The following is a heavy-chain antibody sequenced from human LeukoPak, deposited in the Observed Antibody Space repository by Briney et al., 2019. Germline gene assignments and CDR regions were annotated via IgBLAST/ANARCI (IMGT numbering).Heavy chain of an antibody. CDR2: IYYSGST. J-gene: IGHJ5*02. D-gene: IGHD3-22*01. Sequence: SETLSLTCTVSGGSISSYYWSWIRQPPEKGLEWIGYIYYSGSTNYNPSLKSRVTISVDTSKNQFSLKLSSVTAADTAVYYCARQDFFDMGSKGWFDPWGQGTLVTVSS. CDR3: ARQDFFDMGSKGWFDP. V-gene: IGHV4-59*08. CDR1: GGSISSYY.